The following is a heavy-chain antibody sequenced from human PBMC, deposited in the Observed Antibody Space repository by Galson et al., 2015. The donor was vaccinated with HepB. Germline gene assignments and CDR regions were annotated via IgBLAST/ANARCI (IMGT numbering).Heavy chain of an antibody. CDR2: ISGSGGNT. D-gene: IGHD3-10*01. J-gene: IGHJ6*02. CDR1: GFTFTSYA. Sequence: SLRLSCAASGFTFTSYAMSWVRQAPGKGLEWVSGISGSGGNTHYADSVKGRFTISRDNSKNTVYLQMKSLTAEDTAVYYCARSSSGSYFYGLDVWGQGTTVTVSS. V-gene: IGHV3-23*01. CDR3: ARSSSGSYFYGLDV.